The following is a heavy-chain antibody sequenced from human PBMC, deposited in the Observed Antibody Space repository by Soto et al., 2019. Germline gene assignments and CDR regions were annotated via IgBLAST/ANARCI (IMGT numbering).Heavy chain of an antibody. CDR3: ATGGIVVVPATPYYMDV. CDR1: GGSISGGGYC. CDR2: IYYSGST. J-gene: IGHJ6*03. D-gene: IGHD2-2*01. V-gene: IGHV4-31*03. Sequence: PSEPLSLTCTVSGGSISGGGYCWIWIRQHPGKGLEWIGYIYYSGSTYYNPSLKSRVTISVDTSKNQFSLKLSSVTAADTAVYYCATGGIVVVPATPYYMDVWGKGTTVTVSS.